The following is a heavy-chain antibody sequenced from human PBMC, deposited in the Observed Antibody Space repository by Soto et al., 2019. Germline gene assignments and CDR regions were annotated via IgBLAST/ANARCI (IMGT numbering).Heavy chain of an antibody. J-gene: IGHJ6*02. Sequence: ASVKVSCKASGYTFTSYAMHWVRQAPRQRLEWMGWINAGNGNTKYSQKFQGRVTITRDTSASTAYMELSSLRSEDTAVYYCARTNGNYYDSSGSLYYYYGMDVWGQGTTVTVSS. CDR2: INAGNGNT. V-gene: IGHV1-3*01. D-gene: IGHD3-22*01. CDR3: ARTNGNYYDSSGSLYYYYGMDV. CDR1: GYTFTSYA.